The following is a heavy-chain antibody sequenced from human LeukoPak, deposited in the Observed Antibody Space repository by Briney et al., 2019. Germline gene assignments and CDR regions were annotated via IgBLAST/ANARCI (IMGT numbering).Heavy chain of an antibody. Sequence: PGGSLRLSCAASGFTFSSYSMNWVRQAPGKGLEWVSYISSRSSSIYYADSVKGRFTISRDNSKNTLYLQMNSLRAEDTAVYYCARGPLTGRWPDMGFDYWGQGTLVTVSS. CDR1: GFTFSSYS. CDR3: ARGPLTGRWPDMGFDY. J-gene: IGHJ4*02. CDR2: ISSRSSSI. V-gene: IGHV3-48*01. D-gene: IGHD5-24*01.